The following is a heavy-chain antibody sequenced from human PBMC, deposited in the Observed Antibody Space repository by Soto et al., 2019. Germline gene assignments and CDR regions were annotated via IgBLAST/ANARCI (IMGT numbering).Heavy chain of an antibody. CDR2: IHYDGSNT. D-gene: IGHD3-10*01. CDR1: GFTFKNHW. J-gene: IGHJ2*01. Sequence: EVQLVESGGKLVQPGGSLTLSCAASGFTFKNHWMHWVRQAPGKGLVWVSRIHYDGSNTRYADSVNGRFTISRDNAKITLSLHLSSFKVDDTAGYSGARACYNFSSGSARGGHWYFEHWVCRTLVTVSS. CDR3: ARACYNFSSGSARGGHWYFEH. V-gene: IGHV3-74*01.